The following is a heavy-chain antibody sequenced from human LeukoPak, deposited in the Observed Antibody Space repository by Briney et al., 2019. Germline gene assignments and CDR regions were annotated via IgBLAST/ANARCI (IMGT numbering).Heavy chain of an antibody. V-gene: IGHV3-30*02. CDR2: IRYDGSNK. CDR3: ARALIVVVPAAPCNY. Sequence: GGSLRLSCAASGFTFSSYGMHWVRQAPGKGLEWVAFIRYDGSNKYYADSVKGRFTISRDNSKNTLYLQMNSLRAEDTAGYYCARALIVVVPAAPCNYWGQGTLVTVSS. D-gene: IGHD2-2*01. J-gene: IGHJ4*02. CDR1: GFTFSSYG.